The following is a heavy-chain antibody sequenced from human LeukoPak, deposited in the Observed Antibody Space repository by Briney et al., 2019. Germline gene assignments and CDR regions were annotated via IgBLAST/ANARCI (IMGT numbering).Heavy chain of an antibody. Sequence: PGGSLRLSCAASGFTFSSYSMNWVRQAPGKGLEWVSSISSSSSYIYYADSVKGRFTISRDNAKNSLYLQMNSLRAEDTAVYYCARVERFLEWLLYAFDIWGQGTMVTVSS. J-gene: IGHJ3*02. D-gene: IGHD3-3*01. V-gene: IGHV3-21*01. CDR2: ISSSSSYI. CDR1: GFTFSSYS. CDR3: ARVERFLEWLLYAFDI.